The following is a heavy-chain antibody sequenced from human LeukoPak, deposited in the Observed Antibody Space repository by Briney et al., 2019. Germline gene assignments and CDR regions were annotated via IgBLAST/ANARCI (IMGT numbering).Heavy chain of an antibody. CDR1: GFTFSSYA. V-gene: IGHV3-21*01. CDR2: ISSSSSYI. Sequence: PGGSLRLSCAASGFTFSSYAMSWVRQAPGKGLEWVSSISSSSSYIYYADSVKGRFTISRDNSKNTLYLQMNSLRAEDTAVYYCARGVIVVVPAAMGGYYFDYWGQGTLVTVSS. CDR3: ARGVIVVVPAAMGGYYFDY. J-gene: IGHJ4*02. D-gene: IGHD2-2*01.